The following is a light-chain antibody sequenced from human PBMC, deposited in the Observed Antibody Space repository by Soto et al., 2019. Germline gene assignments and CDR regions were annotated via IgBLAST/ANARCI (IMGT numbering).Light chain of an antibody. J-gene: IGLJ1*01. CDR2: DVS. Sequence: QSALTQPASVSGSPGQSITISCTGTSSDISIYNYVSWYQQHPGKAPKLIIYDVSNRPSGISNRFSGAKSGNTASLTISGLQVEDEADYYCCSYTSSTNDVFGAGTKLTVL. V-gene: IGLV2-14*03. CDR3: CSYTSSTNDV. CDR1: SSDISIYNY.